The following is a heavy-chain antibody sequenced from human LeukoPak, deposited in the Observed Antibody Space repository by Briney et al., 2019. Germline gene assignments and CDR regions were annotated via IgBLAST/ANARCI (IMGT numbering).Heavy chain of an antibody. V-gene: IGHV1-69*05. D-gene: IGHD2-8*01. Sequence: SVKVSCKASGGTFSSYAISWVRQAPGQGLEWMGGIIPIFGTANYAQKFQGRVTITTDESTSTAYMELSSLRSEDTAVYYCARRAYYCTNGVCHRRYYYYMDAWGKGTTVTVSS. CDR2: IIPIFGTA. J-gene: IGHJ6*03. CDR3: ARRAYYCTNGVCHRRYYYYMDA. CDR1: GGTFSSYA.